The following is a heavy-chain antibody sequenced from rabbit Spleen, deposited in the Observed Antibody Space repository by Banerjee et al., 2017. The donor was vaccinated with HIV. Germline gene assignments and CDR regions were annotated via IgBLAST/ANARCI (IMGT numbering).Heavy chain of an antibody. J-gene: IGHJ4*01. Sequence: QEQLEESGGDLVKPDGSLTLTCTASGFSFNVDYVMCWVRQAPGKGLEWIGCMNTYTTKTVYATWAKDPFTISKTSSTTVTLQMTSLTAADTATYFCARDLVGVIGWNFYLWGQGTLVTVS. CDR1: GFSFNVDYV. V-gene: IGHV1S45*01. CDR2: MNTYTTKT. CDR3: ARDLVGVIGWNFYL. D-gene: IGHD2-1*01.